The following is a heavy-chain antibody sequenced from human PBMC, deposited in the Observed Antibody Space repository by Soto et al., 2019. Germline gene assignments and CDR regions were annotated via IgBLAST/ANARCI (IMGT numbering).Heavy chain of an antibody. CDR3: ARDRRPSIYSGLAV. Sequence: EVQLLESGGGLVQPGGSLRLSCAASGFTFSDYAMSWVRQAPGKGLEWVSAIDGSSATTNYADSVKGRFTISRDNSKNTLFLHMCGLRAEDTAVYYCARDRRPSIYSGLAVWGQGTTVIVSS. CDR1: GFTFSDYA. D-gene: IGHD2-2*01. J-gene: IGHJ6*02. V-gene: IGHV3-23*01. CDR2: IDGSSATT.